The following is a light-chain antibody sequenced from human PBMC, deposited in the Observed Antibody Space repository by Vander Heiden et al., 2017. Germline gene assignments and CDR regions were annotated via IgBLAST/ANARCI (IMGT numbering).Light chain of an antibody. Sequence: QSVLTQPPCASGSPGQRVTISCSGSSSNIGSNTVNWYQQLPGTAPKLLIYSNNQRPSGVPDRFSGSKSGTSASLAISGLQSEDEADYYCAAWDDSLNGVVFGGGTKLTVL. J-gene: IGLJ2*01. CDR3: AAWDDSLNGVV. CDR1: SSNIGSNT. V-gene: IGLV1-44*01. CDR2: SNN.